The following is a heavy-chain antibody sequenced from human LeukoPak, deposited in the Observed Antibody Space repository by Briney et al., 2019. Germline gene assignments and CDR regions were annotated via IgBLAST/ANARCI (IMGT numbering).Heavy chain of an antibody. CDR1: GGSISSSSYY. CDR3: ASGYSSSWYFTRGYFDY. V-gene: IGHV4-39*07. CDR2: IYYSGST. D-gene: IGHD6-13*01. J-gene: IGHJ4*02. Sequence: SETLSLTCTVSGGSISSSSYYWGWIRQPPGKGLEWIGSIYYSGSTYYNPSLKSRVTISVDTSKNQFSLKLSSVTAADTAVYYCASGYSSSWYFTRGYFDYWGQGTLVTVSS.